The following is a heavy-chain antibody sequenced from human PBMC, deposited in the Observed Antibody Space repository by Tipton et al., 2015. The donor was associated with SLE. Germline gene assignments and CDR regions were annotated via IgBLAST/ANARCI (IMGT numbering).Heavy chain of an antibody. CDR3: ARGSPRGDFDI. CDR2: INPNSGGT. CDR1: GYTFTDYY. D-gene: IGHD2-21*01. J-gene: IGHJ3*02. Sequence: QLVQSGAEVKKPGASVKVSCKASGYTFTDYYMHWVRQAPGQGLEWMGWINPNSGGTNSAQKFQGRVTMTSDTSISTAYMELRSLRSDDTAVYYCARGSPRGDFDIWGPGTVVSVSS. V-gene: IGHV1-2*02.